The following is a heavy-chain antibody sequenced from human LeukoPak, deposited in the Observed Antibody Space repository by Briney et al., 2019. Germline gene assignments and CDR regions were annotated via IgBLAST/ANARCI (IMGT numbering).Heavy chain of an antibody. D-gene: IGHD4-17*01. Sequence: GGSLRLSCAASGFTFSSYAMHWVRQAPGKGLEWVAVISYDGSNKYYADSVKGRFTISRDNSKNTLYLQMNSLRAEDTAVYYCARPIFLHDYADAFDIWGQGTMVTVSS. CDR1: GFTFSSYA. CDR3: ARPIFLHDYADAFDI. J-gene: IGHJ3*02. CDR2: ISYDGSNK. V-gene: IGHV3-30-3*01.